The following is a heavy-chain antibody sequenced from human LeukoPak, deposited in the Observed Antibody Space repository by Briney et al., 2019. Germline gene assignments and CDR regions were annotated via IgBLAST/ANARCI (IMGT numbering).Heavy chain of an antibody. CDR3: ARHSRDCSGGSCSVPTLPADAFDI. Sequence: GGSLRLSCAASGFTFSSYGMHWVRQAPGQGLEWMGIINPSGGSTSYAQKFQGRVTMTRDTSTSTVYMELSSLRSEDTAVYYCARHSRDCSGGSCSVPTLPADAFDIWGQGTMVTVSS. V-gene: IGHV1-46*01. J-gene: IGHJ3*02. CDR1: GFTFSSYG. D-gene: IGHD2-15*01. CDR2: INPSGGST.